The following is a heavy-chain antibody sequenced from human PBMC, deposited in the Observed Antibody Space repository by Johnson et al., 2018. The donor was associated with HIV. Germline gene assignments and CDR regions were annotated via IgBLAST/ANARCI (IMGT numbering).Heavy chain of an antibody. Sequence: VQLVESGGGLVKPGGSLRLSCTASGFTFSDASMSWVRQAPGKGLEWVGRIKSKTDGGTTDYAAPAKGRFTISRDDSKNTLYLQMNSLKTEDTAGYYWARESDSSGYYSDAFDIWGQGTMVTVSS. V-gene: IGHV3-15*01. D-gene: IGHD3-22*01. J-gene: IGHJ3*02. CDR1: GFTFSDAS. CDR2: IKSKTDGGTT. CDR3: ARESDSSGYYSDAFDI.